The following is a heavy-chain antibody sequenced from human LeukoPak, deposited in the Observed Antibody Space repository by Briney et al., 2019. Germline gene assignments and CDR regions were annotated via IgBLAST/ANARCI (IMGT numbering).Heavy chain of an antibody. CDR3: AKRGVVIRVILVGFHKEAYYFDS. CDR1: GITLSDYG. CDR2: ISDSGGRT. V-gene: IGHV3-23*01. D-gene: IGHD3-22*01. Sequence: GGSLRLSCAVSGITLSDYGMSWVRQAPGKGLEWVAGISDSGGRTKYADSVKGRFTISRDNSKNTLYLQMNSLRAEDTAVYFCAKRGVVIRVILVGFHKEAYYFDSWGQGALVTVSS. J-gene: IGHJ4*02.